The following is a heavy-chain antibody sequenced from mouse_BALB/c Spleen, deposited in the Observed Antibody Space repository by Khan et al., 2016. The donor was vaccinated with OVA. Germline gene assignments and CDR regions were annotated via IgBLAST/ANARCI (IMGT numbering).Heavy chain of an antibody. J-gene: IGHJ4*01. Sequence: VELVESGPGLVAPAQSLSITCTTSGFSLTNYGVHWVRQRPGKGLEWLVVIWSDGSTTYNSAHNNRLTISKDKSKRQAFVKMTRRQTDDSARYYCARQPYYHYNIMDYWGQGTSVTVSA. D-gene: IGHD2-10*01. CDR3: ARQPYYHYNIMDY. CDR1: GFSLTNYG. V-gene: IGHV2-6-1*01. CDR2: IWSDGST.